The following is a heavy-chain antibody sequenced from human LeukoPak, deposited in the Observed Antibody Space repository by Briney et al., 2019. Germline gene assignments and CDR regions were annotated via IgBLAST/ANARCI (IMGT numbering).Heavy chain of an antibody. CDR2: ISFSNSTL. Sequence: GGSLRLSCAASGFNVSYYSMNWVRQAPGKGLEWVSYISFSNSTLYYADSVRGRFTISRDNAKNSLSLHMNSLRAEDTAVYYCAGGGPTSFDYWGQGILVTVSS. CDR1: GFNVSYYS. J-gene: IGHJ4*02. D-gene: IGHD3-16*01. CDR3: AGGGPTSFDY. V-gene: IGHV3-48*04.